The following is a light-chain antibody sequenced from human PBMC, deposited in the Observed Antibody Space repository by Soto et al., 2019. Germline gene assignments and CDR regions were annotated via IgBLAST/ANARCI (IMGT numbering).Light chain of an antibody. J-gene: IGKJ4*01. CDR1: QSVSSNY. CDR3: QQYGSTHT. V-gene: IGKV3-20*01. CDR2: DAS. Sequence: EIVLTQSPGTLSLSPGERATLSCRASQSVSSNYLAWYQQKPGQAPRLLIYDASIRATGIPDRFSGSGSGTDFTLTITRLEPEDFAVYYCQQYGSTHTFGGGTKVEIK.